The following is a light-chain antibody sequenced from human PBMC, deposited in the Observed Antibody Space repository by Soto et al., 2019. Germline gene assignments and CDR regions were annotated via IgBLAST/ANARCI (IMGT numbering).Light chain of an antibody. CDR1: QSLLQSNGYNY. J-gene: IGKJ1*01. CDR3: MQYQQSPPT. Sequence: DIVMTQSPLSLPVTPGEPASISCSSSQSLLQSNGYNYLDWYLQKPGQSPQLLIYFGSYRASGVPERFSGSGSGTDFTLKIRRVEAEDVGVYYCMQYQQSPPTFGQGTKVEI. V-gene: IGKV2-28*01. CDR2: FGS.